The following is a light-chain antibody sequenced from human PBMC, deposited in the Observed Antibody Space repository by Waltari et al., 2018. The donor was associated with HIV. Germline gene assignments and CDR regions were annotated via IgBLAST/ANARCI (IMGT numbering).Light chain of an antibody. V-gene: IGKV3-20*01. CDR1: QSVGANY. CDR3: QQYGTSPYT. CDR2: GAS. J-gene: IGKJ2*01. Sequence: EIVLTQSPGTLSLSPGDRATLSCRASQSVGANYLVWYQQKPGQAPRLLIYGASSRATDIPDRFSGSGSGTDFTLTIRRLEPEDSAVYCCQQYGTSPYTFGLGTKLEI.